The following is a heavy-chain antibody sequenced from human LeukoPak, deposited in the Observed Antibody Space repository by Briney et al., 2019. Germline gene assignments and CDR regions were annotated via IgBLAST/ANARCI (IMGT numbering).Heavy chain of an antibody. CDR1: GYSISSGYY. V-gene: IGHV4-38-2*02. CDR3: ATTFYYDSSGYLSYFDY. CDR2: IYHSGST. D-gene: IGHD3-22*01. Sequence: SETLSLTCTVSGYSISSGYYWGWIRQPPGKGLEWIGSIYHSGSTYYNPSLKSRVTISVDTSKNQFSLKLSSVTAADTAVYYCATTFYYDSSGYLSYFDYWGQGTLVTVSS. J-gene: IGHJ4*02.